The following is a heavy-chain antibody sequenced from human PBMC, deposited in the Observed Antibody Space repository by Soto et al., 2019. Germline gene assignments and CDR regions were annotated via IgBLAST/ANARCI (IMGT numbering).Heavy chain of an antibody. CDR1: GYTFHSYG. V-gene: IGHV1-18*04. CDR2: ISGYNGNT. Sequence: QVQLVQSGAEVKKPGASVKVSCKASGYTFHSYGISWVRQAPGQGLEWMGRISGYNGNTNYAQKLKGRVTMTTDTSTSTASMELGSLSSDDRALYYCAREISSCWAYWFDPWGQVTLVTVSS. CDR3: AREISSCWAYWFDP. D-gene: IGHD6-19*01. J-gene: IGHJ5*02.